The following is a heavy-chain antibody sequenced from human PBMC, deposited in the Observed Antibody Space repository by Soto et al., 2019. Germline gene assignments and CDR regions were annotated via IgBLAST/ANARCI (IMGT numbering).Heavy chain of an antibody. CDR1: GGSSSSGGYY. CDR2: IYYSGST. Sequence: SETLSLTCTVSGGSSSSGGYYWSWIRQHPGKGLEWIGYIYYSGSTYYNPSLKSRVTISVDTCKNQFSLKLSSVTAADTAVYSCARAVYSRSGPVELWGRGTLVTVSS. CDR3: ARAVYSRSGPVEL. J-gene: IGHJ2*01. D-gene: IGHD6-13*01. V-gene: IGHV4-31*03.